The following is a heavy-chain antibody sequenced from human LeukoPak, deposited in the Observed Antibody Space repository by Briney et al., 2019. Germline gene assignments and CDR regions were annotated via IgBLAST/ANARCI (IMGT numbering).Heavy chain of an antibody. CDR2: IWYDGSNK. J-gene: IGHJ5*02. D-gene: IGHD6-13*01. Sequence: GGSLRLSCAASGFTFSSYGMHWVRQAPGKGLEWVAVIWYDGSNKYYADSVKGRFTISRDNSKNTLYLQMNSLRAEDTAVYHCARAKETAAAGPNNWFDPWGQGTLVTVSS. CDR1: GFTFSSYG. V-gene: IGHV3-33*01. CDR3: ARAKETAAAGPNNWFDP.